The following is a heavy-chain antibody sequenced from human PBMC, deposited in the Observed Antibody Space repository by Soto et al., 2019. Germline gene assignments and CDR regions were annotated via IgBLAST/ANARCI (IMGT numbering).Heavy chain of an antibody. J-gene: IGHJ4*02. CDR2: ISYDGSNK. V-gene: IGHV3-30-3*01. CDR3: ARALTEAGDGYFDY. D-gene: IGHD2-21*02. CDR1: GFTFSSYA. Sequence: QVQLVESGGGVVQPGRSLRLSCAASGFTFSSYAMHWVRQAPGKGLEWVSVISYDGSNKYYADSVKGRFTISRDNSKNTLYLQMNSLRAEDTAVYYCARALTEAGDGYFDYWGKGTLVTFSS.